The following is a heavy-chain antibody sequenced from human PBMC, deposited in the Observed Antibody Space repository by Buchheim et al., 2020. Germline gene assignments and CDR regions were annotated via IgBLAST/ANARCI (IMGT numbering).Heavy chain of an antibody. D-gene: IGHD3-3*01. Sequence: QVQLQESGPGLVKPSETLSLTCTVSGGSISSYYWSWIRQPPGKGLEWIGYIYYSGSTNYNPSLKSRVTISVDTSKNQFSLTLSSVTAADTAVYYCAGGDTYYDFWSGAPYYYYGMDVWGQGTT. CDR3: AGGDTYYDFWSGAPYYYYGMDV. CDR2: IYYSGST. J-gene: IGHJ6*02. V-gene: IGHV4-59*01. CDR1: GGSISSYY.